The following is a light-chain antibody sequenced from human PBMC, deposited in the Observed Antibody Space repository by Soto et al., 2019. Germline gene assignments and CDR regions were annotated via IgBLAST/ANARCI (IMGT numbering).Light chain of an antibody. J-gene: IGLJ2*01. Sequence: SYELTQPPSVSVSPGQTASITCSGVKLGDKYACWYQQKPGQSPVLVIYQDNKRPSGIPERFSGSNSGNTATLTISGTQAMDEADYYCQAWDNSVVFGGGTKVTVL. CDR1: KLGDKY. V-gene: IGLV3-1*01. CDR2: QDN. CDR3: QAWDNSVV.